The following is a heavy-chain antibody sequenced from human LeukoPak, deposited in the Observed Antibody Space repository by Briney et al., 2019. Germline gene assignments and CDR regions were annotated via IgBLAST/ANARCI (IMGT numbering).Heavy chain of an antibody. J-gene: IGHJ4*02. V-gene: IGHV1-24*01. D-gene: IGHD6-13*01. CDR2: FDPEDGET. CDR3: ATDSLIAAAGTYQGFDY. Sequence: ASVKVSCKVSGYTLTELSMHWVRQAPGKGLEWMGGFDPEDGETIYAQKFQGRVTMTEDTSTDTACMELSSLRSEDTAVYYCATDSLIAAAGTYQGFDYWGQGTLVTVSS. CDR1: GYTLTELS.